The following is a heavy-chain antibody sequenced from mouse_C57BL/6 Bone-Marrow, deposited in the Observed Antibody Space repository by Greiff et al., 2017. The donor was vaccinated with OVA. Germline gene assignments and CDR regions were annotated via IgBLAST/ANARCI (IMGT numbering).Heavy chain of an antibody. J-gene: IGHJ2*01. V-gene: IGHV1-18*01. D-gene: IGHD2-3*01. Sequence: EVKVVESGPELVKPGASVTIPCKASGYTFTDYNMDWVKQSHGKSLEWIGDINPNNGGTIYNQTFKGKATLTVAKSSSTASMALRGLTSEDTAVYYCARLNGYYVDFDYWGQGTTLTVSS. CDR3: ARLNGYYVDFDY. CDR2: INPNNGGT. CDR1: GYTFTDYN.